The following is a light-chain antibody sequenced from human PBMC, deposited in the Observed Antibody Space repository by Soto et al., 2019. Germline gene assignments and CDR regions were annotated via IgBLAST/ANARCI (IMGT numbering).Light chain of an antibody. CDR1: SSNIGAGYD. CDR2: GNT. Sequence: QSVLTQPPSMSGAPGQRVTISCTGSSSNIGAGYDVHWYQLLPGTAPKLLIYGNTNRPSGVPDRFSGSKSGTSASLAITGLRAEDEADYYCQSPASSLKSWVFGGGTKLPVL. V-gene: IGLV1-40*01. J-gene: IGLJ3*02. CDR3: QSPASSLKSWV.